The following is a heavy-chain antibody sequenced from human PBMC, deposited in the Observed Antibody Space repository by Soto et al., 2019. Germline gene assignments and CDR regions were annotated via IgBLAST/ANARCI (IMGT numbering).Heavy chain of an antibody. CDR2: IWYHGIDK. D-gene: IGHD2-15*01. CDR3: ATGFLGLCSGGNCPLDY. J-gene: IGHJ4*02. V-gene: IGHV3-33*01. CDR1: GFTFSRQA. Sequence: QVQLVESGGGVVQPERSLRLSCAASGFTFSRQAMHWVRQAPGRGLEWVAVIWYHGIDKYYADSVKGRFTISRDNSKNTVYLQMTSLRGADTAVYYCATGFLGLCSGGNCPLDYWGQVTLVTVSS.